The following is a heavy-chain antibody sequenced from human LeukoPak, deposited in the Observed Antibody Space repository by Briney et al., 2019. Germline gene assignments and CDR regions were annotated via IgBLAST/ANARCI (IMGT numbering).Heavy chain of an antibody. CDR1: GGSLSGYY. CDR3: ASAGAENYYDGLDY. Sequence: SETLSLTCAVYGGSLSGYYWSWVRQPPGKGLEWIGEINHRGSTNYNPSLTSRVTISVATSKNQFSLKLSSVTAADTDVYYCASAGAENYYDGLDYWGQGTLVTVSS. D-gene: IGHD3-22*01. J-gene: IGHJ4*02. CDR2: INHRGST. V-gene: IGHV4-34*01.